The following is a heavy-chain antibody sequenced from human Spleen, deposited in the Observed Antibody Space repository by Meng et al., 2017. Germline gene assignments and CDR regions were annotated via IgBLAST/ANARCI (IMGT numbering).Heavy chain of an antibody. CDR2: IGHSGTT. CDR3: VRSSGWVRTGFDP. D-gene: IGHD6-19*01. J-gene: IGHJ5*02. CDR1: GGSISTSGYY. Sequence: QPPLQEPGPGLVKPSEALSLNCSVTGGSISTSGYYWGWIRQPPGKGLEWIGSIGHSGTTYYTPSLRRRVTVSIDTSKNQFSLEVTSVTAADTAVYYCVRSSGWVRTGFDPWGQGTLVTVSS. V-gene: IGHV4-39*01.